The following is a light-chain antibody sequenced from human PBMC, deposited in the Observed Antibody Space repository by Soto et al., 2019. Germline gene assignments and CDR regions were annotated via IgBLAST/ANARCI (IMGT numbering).Light chain of an antibody. Sequence: QSVLTQPRSVSGSPGQSVTISCTGTSSDVGGYNYVSWYQQHPGKAPKLMIYDVSKRPSGVPDRFSGSKSGNTASLTISGLQAEDEADYSCFSYAGSHYVFGTGTKLPVL. CDR3: FSYAGSHYV. CDR2: DVS. CDR1: SSDVGGYNY. J-gene: IGLJ1*01. V-gene: IGLV2-11*01.